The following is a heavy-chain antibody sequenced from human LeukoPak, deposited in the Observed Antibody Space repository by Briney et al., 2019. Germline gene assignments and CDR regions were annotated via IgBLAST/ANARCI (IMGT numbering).Heavy chain of an antibody. CDR2: IYWDDDK. J-gene: IGHJ4*02. Sequence: SGPTLVNPPQPPTLTFTFSGFSLSTSGVGGGWIRQPPVKALEWLALIYWDDDKRYSPSLKSRLTITKDNSKNQVVLTMTNMDPVDTATYYCAHIVTMVRGVIIPFDYWGQGTLVTVSS. D-gene: IGHD3-10*01. CDR1: GFSLSTSGVG. CDR3: AHIVTMVRGVIIPFDY. V-gene: IGHV2-5*02.